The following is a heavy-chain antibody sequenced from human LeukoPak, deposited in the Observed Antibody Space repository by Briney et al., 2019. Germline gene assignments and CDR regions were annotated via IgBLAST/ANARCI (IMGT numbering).Heavy chain of an antibody. CDR2: ITTSSSYI. CDR3: ARARHDILTGQDDYYYYMDV. Sequence: PGGSLRLSCAASGFTFSRYSLNWVRQAPGKGLEWVSSITTSSSYIYYADSVKGRFTISRDNSKNTLYLQMNSLRAEDTAVYYCARARHDILTGQDDYYYYMDVWGKGTTVTISS. V-gene: IGHV3-21*04. J-gene: IGHJ6*03. D-gene: IGHD3-9*01. CDR1: GFTFSRYS.